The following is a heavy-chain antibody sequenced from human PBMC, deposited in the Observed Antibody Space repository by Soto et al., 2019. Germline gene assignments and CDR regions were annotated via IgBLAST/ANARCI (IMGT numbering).Heavy chain of an antibody. V-gene: IGHV5-51*01. CDR2: IYPGDFDR. J-gene: IGHJ4*02. D-gene: IGHD3-22*01. CDR1: GYKFIDYW. CDR3: ARSYGGEYYDSRSYYYAY. Sequence: PGESLKISCKGSGYKFIDYWIGWVRQVPGKDLEWMGGIYPGDFDRKYSPSFQGQVTISADKSITTAYLQWSSLRASDTAIYYCARSYGGEYYDSRSYYYAYWGQGTLVTVSS.